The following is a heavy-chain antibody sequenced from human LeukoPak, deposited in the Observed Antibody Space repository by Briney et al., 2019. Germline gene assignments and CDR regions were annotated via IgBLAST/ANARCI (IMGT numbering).Heavy chain of an antibody. V-gene: IGHV3-30-3*01. CDR1: GFTFSSYA. CDR3: ARDFGTIFGVVIMTSVDY. D-gene: IGHD3-3*01. J-gene: IGHJ4*02. CDR2: ISYDGSNK. Sequence: PGRSLRLSCAASGFTFSSYAMHWVRQAPGKGLEWVAVISYDGSNKYYADSVKGRFTISRDNSKNTLYLQMNSLRAEDTAVYYCARDFGTIFGVVIMTSVDYWGQGTLVTVSS.